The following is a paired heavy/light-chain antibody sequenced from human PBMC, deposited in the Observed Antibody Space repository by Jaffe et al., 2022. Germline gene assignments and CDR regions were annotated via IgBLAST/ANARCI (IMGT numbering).Heavy chain of an antibody. Sequence: EVQLVESGGGLVQPGRSLRLSCTASGFSFSDHAMSWVRQAPGKGLEWVGFIRSKAYGGTTEYAASVKGRFTISRDDSKRIAYLQMNSLKTEDTAVYYCTGDTGWYLPYYFDYWGQGTLVTVSS. J-gene: IGHJ4*02. CDR2: IRSKAYGGTT. CDR1: GFSFSDHA. CDR3: TGDTGWYLPYYFDY. D-gene: IGHD6-19*01. V-gene: IGHV3-49*04.
Light chain of an antibody. J-gene: IGKJ4*01. Sequence: EIVMTQSPATLSVSPGERATLSCRASQSVSTNLAWYQQKPGQAPRLLMYGTSTRATGIPARFSGSGSGTEFTLTISSLQSEDFAVYYCQQYDYWPPSLTFGGGTKVEIK. CDR2: GTS. CDR3: QQYDYWPPSLT. CDR1: QSVSTN. V-gene: IGKV3-15*01.